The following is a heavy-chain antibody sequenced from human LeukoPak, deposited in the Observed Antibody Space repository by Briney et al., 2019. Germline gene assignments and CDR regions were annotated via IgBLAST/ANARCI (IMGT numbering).Heavy chain of an antibody. V-gene: IGHV4-34*01. CDR2: INHSGST. CDR1: GGSISSYY. CDR3: ARHSYLGGSHAFDI. J-gene: IGHJ3*02. D-gene: IGHD4-23*01. Sequence: SETLSLTCTVSGGSISSYYWSWIRQPPGKGLEWIGEINHSGSTNYNPSLKSRVTISVDTSKNQFSLKLSSVTAADTAVYYCARHSYLGGSHAFDIWGQGTMVTVSS.